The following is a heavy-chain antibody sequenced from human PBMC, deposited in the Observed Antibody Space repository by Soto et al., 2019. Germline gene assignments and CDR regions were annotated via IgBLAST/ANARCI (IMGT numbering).Heavy chain of an antibody. CDR2: IIPIFGTA. CDR1: GGTFISYA. CDR3: ARASRDFWNGYSWGIFDY. V-gene: IGHV1-69*06. D-gene: IGHD3-3*01. J-gene: IGHJ4*01. Sequence: QVQLVQSGAEVKKPGSSVKVSCKASGGTFISYAISWVRQAPGQGVEWMGGIIPIFGTANYAQKFQDRVKIAADKSTNTAYMEMSSLRSEDTDVYFCARASRDFWNGYSWGIFDYWGQETLVSVSS.